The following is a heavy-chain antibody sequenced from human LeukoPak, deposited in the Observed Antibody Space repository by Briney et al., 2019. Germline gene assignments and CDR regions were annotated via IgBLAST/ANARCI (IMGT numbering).Heavy chain of an antibody. CDR2: IKQDGSEK. Sequence: PGGSLRLSCAASGFTFSSYWMSWVRQAPGKGLEWVANIKQDGSEKYYVDSVKGRFTISRDNAKNSLYLQMNGLRAEDTAVYYCARGLTRYYYYYMDVWGKGTTVTVSS. CDR1: GFTFSSYW. V-gene: IGHV3-7*01. CDR3: ARGLTRYYYYYMDV. J-gene: IGHJ6*03. D-gene: IGHD2-21*01.